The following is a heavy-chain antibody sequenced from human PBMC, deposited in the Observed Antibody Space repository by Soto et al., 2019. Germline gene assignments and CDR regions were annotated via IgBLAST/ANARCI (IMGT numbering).Heavy chain of an antibody. J-gene: IGHJ3*02. CDR3: TIDTPVDAFEN. CDR1: GGTFSSNT. Sequence: QVQLVQSGAEVKKPGSSVKVSCKASGGTFSSNTVSWVRQAPGQGLEWMGRIIPMLGITTYTQKFQGRVTISADKSTSTAYMFLGSLTYEDTAVYYCTIDTPVDAFENWGQGTMVTVSS. D-gene: IGHD3-9*01. V-gene: IGHV1-69*02. CDR2: IIPMLGIT.